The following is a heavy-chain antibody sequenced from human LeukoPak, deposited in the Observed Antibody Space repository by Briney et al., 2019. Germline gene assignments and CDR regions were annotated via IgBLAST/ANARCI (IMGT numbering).Heavy chain of an antibody. CDR3: ATQRWLVPQNYYYYYMDV. CDR2: IYPGDSDT. V-gene: IGHV5-51*03. Sequence: PGESLKISCKGSGYSFNSYWIGWVRQMPGKGLEWMGIIYPGDSDTRYSPSFQGQVTISADKSISTAYLQWSSLKASDTAMYYCATQRWLVPQNYYYYYMDVWGKGTTVTVSS. D-gene: IGHD6-19*01. CDR1: GYSFNSYW. J-gene: IGHJ6*03.